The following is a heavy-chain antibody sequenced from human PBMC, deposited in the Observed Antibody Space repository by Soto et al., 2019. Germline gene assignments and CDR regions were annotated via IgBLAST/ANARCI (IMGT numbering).Heavy chain of an antibody. D-gene: IGHD2-21*02. Sequence: SETLSLTCAVYGGSFSGYYWSWIRQPPGKGLEWIGEINHSGSTNYNPSLKSRVTISVDTSKNQFSLKLSSVTAADTAVYYCARGHSNSRGRVVTTFYYYGMDVWGQGTTVTVSS. J-gene: IGHJ6*02. CDR3: ARGHSNSRGRVVTTFYYYGMDV. CDR1: GGSFSGYY. V-gene: IGHV4-34*01. CDR2: INHSGST.